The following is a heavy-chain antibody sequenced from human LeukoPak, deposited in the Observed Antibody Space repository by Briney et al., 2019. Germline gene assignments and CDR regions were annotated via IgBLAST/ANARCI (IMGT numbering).Heavy chain of an antibody. D-gene: IGHD2-8*01. CDR3: ARSRAGGPMAYAISDYY. CDR1: GYTFTSYG. Sequence: ASVKVSCKASGYTFTSYGISWVRQAPGQGLEWMGWISAYNGNTNYAQKLQGRVTMTTDTSTSTAYMELRSLRSDDTAVYYCARSRAGGPMAYAISDYYWGQGTLVTVSS. V-gene: IGHV1-18*01. J-gene: IGHJ4*02. CDR2: ISAYNGNT.